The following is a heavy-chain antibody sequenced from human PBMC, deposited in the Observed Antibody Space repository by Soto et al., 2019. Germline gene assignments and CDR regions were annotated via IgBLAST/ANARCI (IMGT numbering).Heavy chain of an antibody. CDR3: EKVLVGATGHTDSDS. D-gene: IGHD2-15*01. Sequence: SETLSLTCTVSGGSIYRSGYYWGWIRQPPGRGLEWIGSIDYNGITYSNPSLKSRVTISRDTSKNQFSLKLSSVTAADTALYYCEKVLVGATGHTDSDSWGPGTLVTVSS. J-gene: IGHJ4*02. CDR1: GGSIYRSGYY. V-gene: IGHV4-39*01. CDR2: IDYNGIT.